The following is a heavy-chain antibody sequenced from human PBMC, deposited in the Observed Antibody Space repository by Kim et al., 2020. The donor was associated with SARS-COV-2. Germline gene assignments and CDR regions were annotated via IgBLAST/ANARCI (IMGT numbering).Heavy chain of an antibody. CDR3: ARVTRCGVVYYMDV. CDR2: INYSGST. CDR1: GGSFSGFF. D-gene: IGHD3-3*01. Sequence: SETLSLTCAVYGGSFSGFFWSWIRQPPGKGLEWIGEINYSGSTNYNPSLKSRVTVSGDTSQKQFSLKLTSVTAADTAVYYCARVTRCGVVYYMDVWGKGSTVIVSS. J-gene: IGHJ6*03. V-gene: IGHV4-34*01.